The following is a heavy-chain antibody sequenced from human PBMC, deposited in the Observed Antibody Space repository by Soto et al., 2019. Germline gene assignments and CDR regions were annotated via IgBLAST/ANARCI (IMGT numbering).Heavy chain of an antibody. D-gene: IGHD2-21*01. J-gene: IGHJ4*02. CDR2: IYYSGST. Sequence: QVQLQESGPGLVKPSQTLSLTCTVSGGSISSGGYYWSWIRQHPGKGLEGIGYIYYSGSTYYNPSLKSRVTISVDTSKNQFSLKLSSVTAADTAVYYCARERWGGGAFDYWGQGTLVTVSS. CDR1: GGSISSGGYY. CDR3: ARERWGGGAFDY. V-gene: IGHV4-31*03.